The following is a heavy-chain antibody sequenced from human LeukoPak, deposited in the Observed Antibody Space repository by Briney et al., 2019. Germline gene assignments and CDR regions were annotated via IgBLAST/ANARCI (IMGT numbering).Heavy chain of an antibody. V-gene: IGHV3-21*01. D-gene: IGHD3-22*01. J-gene: IGHJ4*02. CDR3: AREGQVVTSPY. CDR1: GFTFSSYS. CDR2: ISSSSSYI. Sequence: GGSLRLSCAASGFTFSSYSMNWVRQAPGKGLEWVSSISSSSSYIYYADSAKGRFTISRDNAKNSLYLQMNSLRAEDTAVYYCAREGQVVTSPYWGQGTLVTVSS.